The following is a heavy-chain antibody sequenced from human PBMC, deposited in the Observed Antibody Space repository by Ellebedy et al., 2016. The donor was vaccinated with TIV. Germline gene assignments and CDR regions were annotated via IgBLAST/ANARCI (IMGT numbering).Heavy chain of an antibody. D-gene: IGHD6-13*01. CDR2: IKQDGSVE. Sequence: GESLKISCTASGFNINNYWMTWVRQAPGKGLEGVGNIKQDGSVENYVASVKGRLTISRNNAKNSVHLQMNSLRAEDTAVYYCAIIAASGNSFEIWGQGTMVTVSS. J-gene: IGHJ3*02. V-gene: IGHV3-7*03. CDR3: AIIAASGNSFEI. CDR1: GFNINNYW.